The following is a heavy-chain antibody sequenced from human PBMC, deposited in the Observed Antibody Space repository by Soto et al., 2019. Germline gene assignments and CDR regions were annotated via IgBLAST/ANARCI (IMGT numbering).Heavy chain of an antibody. CDR3: ARLRGDYYDSSGYYPYYFDY. V-gene: IGHV3-7*05. CDR2: IKQDGSEK. J-gene: IGHJ4*02. CDR1: GFTFSSYW. D-gene: IGHD3-22*01. Sequence: GGSLRLSCAASGFTFSSYWMSWVRQAPGKGLEWVANIKQDGSEKYYVDSVKGRFTISRDNAKNSLYLQMNSLRAEDTAVYYCARLRGDYYDSSGYYPYYFDYWGQGTLVTVSS.